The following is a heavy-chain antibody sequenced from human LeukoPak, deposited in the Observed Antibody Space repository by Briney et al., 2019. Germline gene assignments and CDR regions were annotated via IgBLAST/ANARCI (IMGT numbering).Heavy chain of an antibody. CDR1: GFTFSSYG. CDR3: AKDGYPDAFDI. CDR2: ISYDGSNK. V-gene: IGHV3-30*18. J-gene: IGHJ3*02. D-gene: IGHD5-18*01. Sequence: PGGSLRLSCAASGFTFSSYGMHWVRQAPGKGLEWVAVISYDGSNKYYADSVKGRFTISRDNSKNTLYLQMNSLRAEDTAVYYCAKDGYPDAFDIWGQGTMVTVSS.